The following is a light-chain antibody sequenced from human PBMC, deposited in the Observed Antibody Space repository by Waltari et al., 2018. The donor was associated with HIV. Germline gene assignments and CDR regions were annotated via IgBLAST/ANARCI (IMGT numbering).Light chain of an antibody. CDR2: GAS. J-gene: IGKJ4*01. V-gene: IGKV3-20*01. Sequence: EVVLTQSPGTLSLSPGERATLSCRASQSVSASYLVWYQQKAGQAPRLLIYGASTRATGIPDRFSGSGSGTDFTLTISRLEPEDFAVYYYQQYGGSRNTFGGGTKVEIK. CDR3: QQYGGSRNT. CDR1: QSVSASY.